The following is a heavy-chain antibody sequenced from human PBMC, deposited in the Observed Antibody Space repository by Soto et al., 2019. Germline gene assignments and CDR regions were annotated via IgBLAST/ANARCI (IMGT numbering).Heavy chain of an antibody. V-gene: IGHV4-59*08. CDR2: MGYNGFT. Sequence: QVQLQESGPGLVKPSETLSLTCTISGGPMNNYYCSWFRQPRGQGLEWIGYMGYNGFTRYNPSLRRRGAISLDTAKHQFSLNLRSVTAADTALYYCARQGFGELHGLVDVWGQGITVTVSS. D-gene: IGHD3-10*01. CDR3: ARQGFGELHGLVDV. CDR1: GGPMNNYY. J-gene: IGHJ6*02.